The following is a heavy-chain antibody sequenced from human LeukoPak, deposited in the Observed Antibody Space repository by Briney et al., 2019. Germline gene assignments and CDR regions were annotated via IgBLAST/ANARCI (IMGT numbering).Heavy chain of an antibody. Sequence: PSQTLSLTCTVSGGPLSSGSYYWSSIRQPAGKGLEWLGRIYYSRSTNYNPSLKSRVTISVDTSKNQFSLKLSSVSAADTAVYYCARETLLWFGELYYFDYWGQGTLVTVSS. D-gene: IGHD3-10*01. J-gene: IGHJ4*02. CDR1: GGPLSSGSYY. CDR2: IYYSRST. V-gene: IGHV4-61*02. CDR3: ARETLLWFGELYYFDY.